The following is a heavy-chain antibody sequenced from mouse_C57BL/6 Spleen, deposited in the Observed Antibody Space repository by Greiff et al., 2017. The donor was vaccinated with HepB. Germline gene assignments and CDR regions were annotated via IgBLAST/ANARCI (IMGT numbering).Heavy chain of an antibody. J-gene: IGHJ4*01. Sequence: VKLQESGAELAKPGASVKLSCKASGYTFTSYWMHWVKQRPEQGLEWIGYINPSSGYTKYNQKFKDKATVTADKSSSTAYMQLSSLTYEYSAVYYCARRVSYAMDYWGQGTSVTVSS. CDR1: GYTFTSYW. V-gene: IGHV1-7*01. CDR2: INPSSGYT. CDR3: ARRVSYAMDY.